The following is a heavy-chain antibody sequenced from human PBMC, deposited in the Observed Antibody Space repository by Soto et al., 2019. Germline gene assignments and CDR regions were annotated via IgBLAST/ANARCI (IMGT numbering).Heavy chain of an antibody. CDR3: AKDRHNGNYGYGMDV. V-gene: IGHV3-30*18. Sequence: GGSLRLSCAASGFTFSSYGMHWVRQAPGKGLEWVAVISCDGSNKYYADSVKGRFTISRDNSKNTLYLQMNSLRAEDTAVYYCAKDRHNGNYGYGMDVWGRGTTVTVSS. D-gene: IGHD1-20*01. CDR2: ISCDGSNK. J-gene: IGHJ6*02. CDR1: GFTFSSYG.